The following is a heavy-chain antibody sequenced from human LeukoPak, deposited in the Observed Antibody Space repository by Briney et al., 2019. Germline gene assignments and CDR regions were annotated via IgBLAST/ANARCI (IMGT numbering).Heavy chain of an antibody. Sequence: GGSLRLSCAASGFTFSSYSMNWVRQAPGKGLEWVSYISSSSSTTYYADSVKGRFTISRDNAKNSLYLQMNSLRAEDTAVYYCARVSGSSWYGHYFDYWGQGTLVTVSS. J-gene: IGHJ4*02. CDR2: ISSSSSTT. CDR1: GFTFSSYS. CDR3: ARVSGSSWYGHYFDY. V-gene: IGHV3-48*01. D-gene: IGHD6-13*01.